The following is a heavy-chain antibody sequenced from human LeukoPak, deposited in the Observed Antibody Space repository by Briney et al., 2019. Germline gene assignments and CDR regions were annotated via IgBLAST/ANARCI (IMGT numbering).Heavy chain of an antibody. V-gene: IGHV3-30*18. CDR1: GFTFSSHG. Sequence: QPGGSLRLSCAASGFTFSSHGIHWVRQAPGRGLEWVATISYDGNDKDYADSVKGRSTISRDNSKNMMYLQMNSLRAEDTAVYYCAKDYGDGPGDYYYYGMDVWGQGTTVTVSS. J-gene: IGHJ6*02. CDR3: AKDYGDGPGDYYYYGMDV. CDR2: ISYDGNDK. D-gene: IGHD4-17*01.